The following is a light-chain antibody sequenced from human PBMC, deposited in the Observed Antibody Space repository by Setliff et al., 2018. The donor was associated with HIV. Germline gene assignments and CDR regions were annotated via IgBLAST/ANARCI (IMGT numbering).Light chain of an antibody. V-gene: IGLV2-11*01. CDR2: DVS. Sequence: ALAQPRSVSGSPGQSVTISCTGTSSDVGVYNYVSWYQQHPGKAPKLMIYDVSERPSGVPDRFSGSKSGNTASLTISGLQAEDEADYYCCSYAGRYTYVFGTGTKVTVL. CDR3: CSYAGRYTYV. J-gene: IGLJ1*01. CDR1: SSDVGVYNY.